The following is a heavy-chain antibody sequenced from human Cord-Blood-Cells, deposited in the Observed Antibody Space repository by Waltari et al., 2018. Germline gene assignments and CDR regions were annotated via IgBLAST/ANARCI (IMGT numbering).Heavy chain of an antibody. V-gene: IGHV4-34*01. CDR2: INHSGST. D-gene: IGHD6-19*01. CDR3: ARTGYSSGWSDAFDI. CDR1: GGSFSGYY. Sequence: QVQLQQWGAGLLKPSATLSLTCAVYGGSFSGYYWSWIRQPPGKGLEWIGEINHSGSTNYNPSLKSRVTISVDTSKNQFSLKLSSVTAADTAVYYCARTGYSSGWSDAFDIWAKGQWSPSLQ. J-gene: IGHJ3*02.